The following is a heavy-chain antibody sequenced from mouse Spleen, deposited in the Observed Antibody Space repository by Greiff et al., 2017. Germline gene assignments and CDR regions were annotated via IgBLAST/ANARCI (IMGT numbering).Heavy chain of an antibody. V-gene: IGHV1-19*01. CDR1: GYTFTDYY. J-gene: IGHJ1*03. Sequence: VQLQQSGPVLVKPGASVKMSCKASGYTFTDYYMNWVKQSHGKSLEWIGVINPYNGGTSYNQKFKGKATLTVDKSSSTAYMELNSLTSEDSAVYYCARTIYESWYFDVWGTGTTVTVSS. CDR3: ARTIYESWYFDV. CDR2: INPYNGGT. D-gene: IGHD2-3*01.